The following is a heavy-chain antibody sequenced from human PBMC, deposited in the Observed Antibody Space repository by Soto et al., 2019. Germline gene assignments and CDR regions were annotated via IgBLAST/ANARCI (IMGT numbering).Heavy chain of an antibody. CDR2: INHSGST. J-gene: IGHJ6*02. CDR3: ARGGVGALIYNYGMDV. D-gene: IGHD1-26*01. V-gene: IGHV4-34*01. CDR1: GGSFSGYY. Sequence: SETLSLTCAVYGGSFSGYYWSWIRQPPWKGLEWIGEINHSGSTNYNPSLKSRVTISVDTSKNQFSLKLSSVTAADTAVYYCARGGVGALIYNYGMDVWGQGTTVTVSS.